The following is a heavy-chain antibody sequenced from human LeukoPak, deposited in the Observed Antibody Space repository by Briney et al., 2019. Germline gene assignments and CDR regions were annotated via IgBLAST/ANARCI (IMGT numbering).Heavy chain of an antibody. Sequence: SSETLSLTCTVSGGSISSYYWSWIRQPAGKGLEWIGRIYTSGSTNYNPSLKSRVTISVDKPKNQFSLKLSSVTAADTAVYYCARDSRVPADYYYYMDVWGKGTTVTVSS. V-gene: IGHV4-4*07. CDR1: GGSISSYY. CDR3: ARDSRVPADYYYYMDV. CDR2: IYTSGST. D-gene: IGHD6-6*01. J-gene: IGHJ6*03.